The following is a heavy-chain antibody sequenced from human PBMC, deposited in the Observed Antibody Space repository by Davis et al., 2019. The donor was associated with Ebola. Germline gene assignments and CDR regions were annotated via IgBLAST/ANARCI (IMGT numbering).Heavy chain of an antibody. J-gene: IGHJ4*02. CDR3: ARAGFDEVLDY. D-gene: IGHD3-3*01. Sequence: PGGSLRLSCAASGFTLSNYAMHWVRQAPGKGPEWVAVVSHSERERFYADSVKGRFTISRDNSENTLYLQMNSLTADDTSVYYCARAGFDEVLDYWGQGTPVTVSS. CDR1: GFTLSNYA. V-gene: IGHV3-30*04. CDR2: VSHSERER.